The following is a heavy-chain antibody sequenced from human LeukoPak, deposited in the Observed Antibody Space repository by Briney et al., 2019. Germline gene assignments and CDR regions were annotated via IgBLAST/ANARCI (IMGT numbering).Heavy chain of an antibody. CDR1: GFTFSGSA. D-gene: IGHD1-7*01. V-gene: IGHV3-73*01. CDR2: IRSKANSYAT. Sequence: GGSLRLSWAASGFTFSGSAMHWVRQASGKGLEWVGRIRSKANSYATAYAASVKGRFTISRDDSKNTAYLQMNSLKTEDTAVYYCTRYSNWNYGYWYFDLWGRGTLVTVSS. J-gene: IGHJ2*01. CDR3: TRYSNWNYGYWYFDL.